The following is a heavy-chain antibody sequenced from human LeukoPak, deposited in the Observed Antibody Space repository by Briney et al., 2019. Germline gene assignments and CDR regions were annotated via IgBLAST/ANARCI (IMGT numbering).Heavy chain of an antibody. V-gene: IGHV1-18*01. J-gene: IGHJ4*02. D-gene: IGHD6-19*01. CDR2: ISAYNGNT. CDR3: ARVHGIAVAGTMDY. CDR1: GYTFTSYG. Sequence: ASVNVSCKASGYTFTSYGISWVRQAPGQGLEWMGWISAYNGNTNYAQKLQGRVTMTTDTSTSTAYMELRSLRSDDTAVYYCARVHGIAVAGTMDYWGQGTLVTVSS.